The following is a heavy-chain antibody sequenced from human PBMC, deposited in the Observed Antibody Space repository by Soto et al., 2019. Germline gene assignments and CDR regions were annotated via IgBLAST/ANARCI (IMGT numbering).Heavy chain of an antibody. CDR2: MYSSGSA. J-gene: IGHJ5*02. CDR3: AREYQGSSAYFIDL. CDR1: GGSISSDY. V-gene: IGHV4-4*07. D-gene: IGHD3-22*01. Sequence: SETLSLTCSVSGGSISSDYWSWIRLPAGKGLEWIGYMYSSGSAYYNPSLQSRVVMSIDTSSNQFFLNLSSVTAADTALYYCAREYQGSSAYFIDLWGPGILVT.